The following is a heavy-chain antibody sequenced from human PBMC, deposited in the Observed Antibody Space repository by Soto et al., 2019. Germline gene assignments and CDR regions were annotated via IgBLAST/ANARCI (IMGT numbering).Heavy chain of an antibody. V-gene: IGHV3-66*01. Sequence: EVQLVESGGGLVQPGGSLRLSCAASGFTVSSKYMSWVRQAPGRGLEWVSLINSGGSTSHADSVKGRFTISRDNSKNTLYLQMNSLRDEDTAVYYCARDGLHCSGGRCFGVPMDVCGKGTTVTVSS. CDR3: ARDGLHCSGGRCFGVPMDV. D-gene: IGHD2-15*01. CDR1: GFTVSSKY. J-gene: IGHJ6*03. CDR2: INSGGST.